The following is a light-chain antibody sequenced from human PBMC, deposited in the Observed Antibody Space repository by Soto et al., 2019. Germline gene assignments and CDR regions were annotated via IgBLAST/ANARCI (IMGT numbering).Light chain of an antibody. CDR3: QQYNSYSEA. J-gene: IGKJ1*01. CDR1: QSVSSSY. Sequence: EIVLTQSPGTLSLSQGERATLSCRASQSVSSSYLAWYQQKPGQAPRLLIYGASSRATGIPDRFSGSGSGTDFTLTISRLEPEDFAVYYCQQYNSYSEAFGQGSMVDI. CDR2: GAS. V-gene: IGKV3-20*01.